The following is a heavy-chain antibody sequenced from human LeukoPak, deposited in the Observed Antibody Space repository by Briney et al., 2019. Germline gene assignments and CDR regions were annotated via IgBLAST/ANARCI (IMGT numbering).Heavy chain of an antibody. V-gene: IGHV3-9*03. J-gene: IGHJ4*02. CDR1: GLTFSSYT. CDR2: ISWNSGSI. Sequence: GGSLRLSCAASGLTFSSYTMIWVRQAPGKGLEWVSGISWNSGSIGYADSVKGRFTISRDNAKNSLYLQMNSLRAEDMALYYCAKDTRQYSTSGEFDYWGQGTLVTVSS. D-gene: IGHD6-6*01. CDR3: AKDTRQYSTSGEFDY.